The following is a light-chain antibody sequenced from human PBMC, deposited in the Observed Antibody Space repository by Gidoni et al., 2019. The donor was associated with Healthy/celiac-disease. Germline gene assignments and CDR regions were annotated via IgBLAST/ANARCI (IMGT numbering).Light chain of an antibody. J-gene: IGKJ1*01. CDR1: QRVSSN. CDR2: GAS. V-gene: IGKV3-15*01. CDR3: QQYNNWPPWT. Sequence: EIAMTHTPATLSVSQGDRATLSCRASQRVSSNLAWYHQKPGQAPRLLIYGASTRATGIPARFSGSGSGTEFTLTISSLQSEDFAVYYCQQYNNWPPWTFGQGTKVEIK.